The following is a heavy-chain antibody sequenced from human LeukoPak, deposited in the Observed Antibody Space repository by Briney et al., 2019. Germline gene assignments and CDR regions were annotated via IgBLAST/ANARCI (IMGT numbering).Heavy chain of an antibody. Sequence: GGSLRLSCAASGFTFSSYWMHWVRQAPGKGLVWVSRIKSDGSTNYADSVKGRFTVSRDNAKNTASLQMNSLRAEDTGVYYCARAPSEIGGYYPEYFRHWGQGTLVTVSS. J-gene: IGHJ1*01. V-gene: IGHV3-74*01. CDR2: IKSDGST. D-gene: IGHD3-22*01. CDR1: GFTFSSYW. CDR3: ARAPSEIGGYYPEYFRH.